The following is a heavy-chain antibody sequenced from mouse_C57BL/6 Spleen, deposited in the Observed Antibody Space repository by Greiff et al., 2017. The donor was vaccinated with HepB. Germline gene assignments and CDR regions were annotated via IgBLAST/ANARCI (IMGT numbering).Heavy chain of an antibody. D-gene: IGHD4-1*01. V-gene: IGHV1-4*01. CDR3: ARWERTKLGY. Sequence: QVQLQQSGAELARPGASVKMSCKASGYTFTSYTMHWVKQRPGQGLEWIGYINPSSGYIKYNQKFKDKATLTADKSSSTAYMQLSSLTSEDSAVYYCARWERTKLGYWGQGTTLTVSS. CDR1: GYTFTSYT. CDR2: INPSSGYI. J-gene: IGHJ2*01.